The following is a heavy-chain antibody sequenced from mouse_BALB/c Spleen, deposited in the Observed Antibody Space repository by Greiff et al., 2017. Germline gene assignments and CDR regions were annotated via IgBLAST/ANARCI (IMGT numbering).Heavy chain of an antibody. V-gene: IGHV1S81*02. CDR2: INPSNGGT. CDR1: GYTFTSYY. CDR3: TAKPRGDY. Sequence: QVQLKQSGAELVKPGASVKLSCKASGYTFTSYYMYWVKQRPGQGLEWIGEINPSNGGTNFNEKFKSKATLTVDKSSSTAYMQLSSLTSEDSAVYYCTAKPRGDYWGQGTSVTVSS. J-gene: IGHJ4*01.